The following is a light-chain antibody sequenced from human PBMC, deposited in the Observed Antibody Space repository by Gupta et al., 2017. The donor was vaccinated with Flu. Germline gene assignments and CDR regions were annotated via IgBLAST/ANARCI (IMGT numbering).Light chain of an antibody. CDR3: VLYMGSGLWV. Sequence: QPVVTQEPSFSVSPGGPVTLTCGLSSGSVSTSYYPSWYQQTPGQAPRTLIYSTNTRSSGVPDRFSGSILGNKAALTITGAQADDESDYYCVLYMGSGLWVFGGGTKLTVL. J-gene: IGLJ3*02. CDR2: STN. V-gene: IGLV8-61*01. CDR1: SGSVSTSYY.